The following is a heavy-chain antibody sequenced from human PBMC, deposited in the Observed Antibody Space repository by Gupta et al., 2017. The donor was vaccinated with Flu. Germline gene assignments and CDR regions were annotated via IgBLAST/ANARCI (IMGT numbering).Heavy chain of an antibody. CDR3: AKGTYYYGSGRLNWFDP. J-gene: IGHJ5*02. CDR1: GFTFSSYA. V-gene: IGHV3-23*01. D-gene: IGHD3-10*01. CDR2: SSGSGGST. Sequence: EVQLLESGGGLVQPGGSLRLSCAASGFTFSSYAMSWVRQAPGKGLEWVSASSGSGGSTYYADSVKGRFTISGDNSKNTLYLQMNSLRAEDTAVYYCAKGTYYYGSGRLNWFDPWGQGTLVTVSS.